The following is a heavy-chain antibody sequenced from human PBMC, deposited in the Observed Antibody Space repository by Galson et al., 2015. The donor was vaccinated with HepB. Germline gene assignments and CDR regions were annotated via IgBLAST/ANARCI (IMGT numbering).Heavy chain of an antibody. V-gene: IGHV4-59*01. CDR3: ARERDSSGWLDY. CDR2: IYYSGST. Sequence: TLSLTCTVSGGSISSYYWSWIRQPPGKGLEWIGYIYYSGSTNYNPSLKSRVTISVDTSKNQFSLKLSSVTAADTAVYYCARERDSSGWLDYWGQGTLVTVSS. CDR1: GGSISSYY. J-gene: IGHJ4*02. D-gene: IGHD6-19*01.